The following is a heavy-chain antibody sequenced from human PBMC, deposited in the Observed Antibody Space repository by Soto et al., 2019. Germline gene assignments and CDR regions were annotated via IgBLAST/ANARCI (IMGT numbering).Heavy chain of an antibody. Sequence: SETLSLTCTVSGGSISSYYWSWIRQPPGKGLEWIGYIYYSGSTNYNPSLKSRVTISVDTSKNQFSLKLSSVTAADTAVYYCARGADYSNYGLYYGMDVWGQGTTVTVSS. D-gene: IGHD4-4*01. CDR2: IYYSGST. J-gene: IGHJ6*02. CDR1: GGSISSYY. V-gene: IGHV4-59*01. CDR3: ARGADYSNYGLYYGMDV.